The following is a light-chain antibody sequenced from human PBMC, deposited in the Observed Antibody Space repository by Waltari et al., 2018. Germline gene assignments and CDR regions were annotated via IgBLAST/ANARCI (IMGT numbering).Light chain of an antibody. Sequence: QSVLTQPPSASGTPGQRVTISCSGSRSNIGTNYVYCYQQLPGTAPKLLIYRNKQGPYGVPYRFSGSKSGTSASLAISGFRSEDEADYYCAAWDDSLSGRVFGGGTKVTVL. CDR1: RSNIGTNY. V-gene: IGLV1-47*01. J-gene: IGLJ3*02. CDR3: AAWDDSLSGRV. CDR2: RNK.